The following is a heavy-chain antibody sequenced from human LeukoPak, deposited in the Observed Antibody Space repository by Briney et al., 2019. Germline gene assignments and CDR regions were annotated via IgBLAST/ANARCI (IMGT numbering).Heavy chain of an antibody. D-gene: IGHD3-22*01. CDR2: ISSSSSTI. J-gene: IGHJ4*02. Sequence: PGGSLRLSCAASGFTFSSYSMNWVRQAPGKGLEWVSYISSSSSTIHYADSVKGRFTISRDNAKNSLYLQMNSLRAEDTAVYYCASKGYYYRYFDYWGQGTLVTVSS. CDR1: GFTFSSYS. V-gene: IGHV3-48*04. CDR3: ASKGYYYRYFDY.